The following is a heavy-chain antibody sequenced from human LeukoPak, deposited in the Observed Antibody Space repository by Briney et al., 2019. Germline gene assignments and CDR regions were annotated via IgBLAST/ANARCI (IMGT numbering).Heavy chain of an antibody. J-gene: IGHJ4*02. CDR2: ISVYAGDT. D-gene: IGHD3-9*01. V-gene: IGHV1-18*01. Sequence: ASVKVSCKASGYSFSTYGISWVRQAPGQGLEWMGWISVYAGDTKSAQLFRGRLSMTADTSTRTAYMELWSLTSDDTAVYYCARDDIVTIPASMPFDYWGQGTLVIVSS. CDR3: ARDDIVTIPASMPFDY. CDR1: GYSFSTYG.